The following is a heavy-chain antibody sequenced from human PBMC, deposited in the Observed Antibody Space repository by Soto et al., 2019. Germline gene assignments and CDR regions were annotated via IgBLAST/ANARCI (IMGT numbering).Heavy chain of an antibody. Sequence: PGESLRLSCAASGFTFSSYSMNWVRQAPGKGLEWVSYISSSSSTIYYADSVKGRFTISRDNAKNSLYLQMNSLRDEDTAVYYCARDRGYSYGFPMDVWGQGTTVTVSS. CDR3: ARDRGYSYGFPMDV. CDR1: GFTFSSYS. J-gene: IGHJ6*02. D-gene: IGHD5-18*01. V-gene: IGHV3-48*02. CDR2: ISSSSSTI.